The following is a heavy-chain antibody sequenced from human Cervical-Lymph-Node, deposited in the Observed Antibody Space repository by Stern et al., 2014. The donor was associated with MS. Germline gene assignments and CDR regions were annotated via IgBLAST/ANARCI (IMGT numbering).Heavy chain of an antibody. Sequence: VQLVESGAEVKKPGSSVKVSCKASGGTFSSYTISWVRQAPGQGLEWMGRIIPLLGIANYAQKFQGRVTITADKSTSTAYMELSSLRSEDTAVYYCASYGSSGYYYMDYWGQGTLVTVSS. CDR3: ASYGSSGYYYMDY. CDR2: IIPLLGIA. J-gene: IGHJ4*02. D-gene: IGHD3-22*01. V-gene: IGHV1-69*09. CDR1: GGTFSSYT.